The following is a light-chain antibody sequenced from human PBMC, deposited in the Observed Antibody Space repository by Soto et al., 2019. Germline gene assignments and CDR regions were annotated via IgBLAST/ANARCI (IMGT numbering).Light chain of an antibody. Sequence: EILLSQSPGVLSLSPGQRATLTCRASQSVKTSLAWYQQKPGQPPRLLIYDSSNRATGIPARFSGSGSGTEFSLTISGPEPEDVAVYFCQQRSNWPPVTFGGGTKVQI. V-gene: IGKV3-11*01. CDR1: QSVKTS. CDR3: QQRSNWPPVT. J-gene: IGKJ4*01. CDR2: DSS.